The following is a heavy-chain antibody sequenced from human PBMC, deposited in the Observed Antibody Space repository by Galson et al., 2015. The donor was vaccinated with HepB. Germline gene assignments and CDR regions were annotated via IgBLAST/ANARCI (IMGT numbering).Heavy chain of an antibody. Sequence: LRLSCADSGFTFNKCDMNWVRQAPGKGLEWVSSISSSSSYIYYADSVKGRFTISRDNAKNSLYLQMNSLRAEDTAVYYCARDQEQQLVIDYWGQGTLVTVSS. CDR1: GFTFNKCD. CDR3: ARDQEQQLVIDY. CDR2: ISSSSSYI. D-gene: IGHD6-13*01. J-gene: IGHJ4*02. V-gene: IGHV3-21*01.